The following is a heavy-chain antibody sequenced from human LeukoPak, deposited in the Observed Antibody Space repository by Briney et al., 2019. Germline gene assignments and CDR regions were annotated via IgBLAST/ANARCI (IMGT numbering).Heavy chain of an antibody. V-gene: IGHV3-23*01. CDR2: ISGSGGST. CDR1: GFTFSGYP. Sequence: GGCLSLSCAASGFTFSGYPMSWVRLAPGKGLEWVSAISGSGGSTYYADSVKGRFTISRDNSKNTLYLQMNSLRAEDTAVYYCSKGETDTGTLTHVYWGPGTLVTVSS. CDR3: SKGETDTGTLTHVY. J-gene: IGHJ4*02. D-gene: IGHD1-7*01.